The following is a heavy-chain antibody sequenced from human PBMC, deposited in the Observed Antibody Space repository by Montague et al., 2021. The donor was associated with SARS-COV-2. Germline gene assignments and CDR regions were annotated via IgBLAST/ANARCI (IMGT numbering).Heavy chain of an antibody. J-gene: IGHJ5*01. D-gene: IGHD2-15*01. CDR3: ARGGGYCSGGRCYYWFDL. V-gene: IGHV4-59*01. CDR1: GDSISSYY. CDR2: IDNSGTT. Sequence: SETLSLTCTVSGDSISSYYWNWIRQPPGTGLEWIGYIDNSGTTNYNPSVKSRVTISVDTSKNQFSLKLNSVTAADTAVDYCARGGGYCSGGRCYYWFDLWGQGTLVTVSS.